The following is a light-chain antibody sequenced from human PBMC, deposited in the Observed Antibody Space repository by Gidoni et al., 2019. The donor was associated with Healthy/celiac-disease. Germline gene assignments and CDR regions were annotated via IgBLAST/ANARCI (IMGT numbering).Light chain of an antibody. CDR3: QQNRGT. CDR2: KAS. CDR1: QSISSW. Sequence: DIQMTQSPSTLSASVGDRVTITCRARQSISSWWAWYQQKPGKAPKLLIYKASSLESGVPSRFSGSGSGTEFTLTISSLQPDDFATYYCQQNRGTFGQGTKVEIK. J-gene: IGKJ1*01. V-gene: IGKV1-5*03.